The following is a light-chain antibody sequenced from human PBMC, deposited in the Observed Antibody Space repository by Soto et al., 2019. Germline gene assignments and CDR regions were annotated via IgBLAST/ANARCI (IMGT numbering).Light chain of an antibody. Sequence: EIVLTQSPATLSLYPGERATLSCRASQSVSSYLAWYQQKPGQAPRLLIYDASNRATGIPARFSGSGSGTEFTLTISSLQSEDFAVYYCQQYNNWPRTFGQGTKVDI. CDR1: QSVSSY. CDR2: DAS. CDR3: QQYNNWPRT. J-gene: IGKJ1*01. V-gene: IGKV3-11*01.